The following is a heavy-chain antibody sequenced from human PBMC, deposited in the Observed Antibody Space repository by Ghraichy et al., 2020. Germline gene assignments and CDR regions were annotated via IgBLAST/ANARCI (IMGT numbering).Heavy chain of an antibody. CDR3: ARDRGYPDSFDI. CDR2: IKGDGST. CDR1: GFTFSPYW. Sequence: LSLTCSASGFTFSPYWMCWVRQAPGKGLVWVSHIKGDGSTTYADSVKGRFTISRDNAKNPLYLQMNSLRAEDTAVYYCARDRGYPDSFDIWGQGTMVIVYS. V-gene: IGHV3-74*03. D-gene: IGHD3-10*01. J-gene: IGHJ3*02.